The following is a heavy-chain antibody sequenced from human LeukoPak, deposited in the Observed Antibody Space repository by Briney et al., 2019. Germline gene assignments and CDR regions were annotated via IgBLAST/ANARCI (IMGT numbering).Heavy chain of an antibody. D-gene: IGHD4-23*01. J-gene: IGHJ4*02. CDR1: GGSITNYH. V-gene: IGHV4-59*01. CDR2: IYYSGST. Sequence: SETLSLTCTVSGGSITNYHWTWIRQPPGKGLEWIGYIYYSGSTNYNPSLKSRVTISVDTSKNQFSLKLSSVTAADTAVYYCARHFGGNLDYWGQGTLVTVSS. CDR3: ARHFGGNLDY.